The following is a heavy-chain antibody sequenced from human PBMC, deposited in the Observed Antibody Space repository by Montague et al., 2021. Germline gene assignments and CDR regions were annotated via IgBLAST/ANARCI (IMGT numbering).Heavy chain of an antibody. V-gene: IGHV4-59*12. Sequence: SETLSLTCTVSGDSISSYYWSWIRQPPGKGLEWIGCIHYNGSTNYNPSLKSRISMSLDTSKNQFSLQLNSVTPEDTAVYYCAREGVGDLLFGFDSWGQGTLVTVSS. CDR3: AREGVGDLLFGFDS. D-gene: IGHD3-10*01. J-gene: IGHJ5*01. CDR1: GDSISSYY. CDR2: IHYNGST.